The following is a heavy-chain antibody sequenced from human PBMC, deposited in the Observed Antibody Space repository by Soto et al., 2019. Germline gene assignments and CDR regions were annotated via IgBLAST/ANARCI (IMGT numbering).Heavy chain of an antibody. J-gene: IGHJ4*02. Sequence: QVQLVQSGAEVKKPGSSVKVSCKASGGTFTNYAINWVRQAPGQGLEWMGSSVPVSGTPHFAQRFLGRATITADESTSTAYMELRNLGSDDTAIYYCARDSRYGYNSLTYLDYWGQGTLVTVSS. CDR1: GGTFTNYA. CDR2: SVPVSGTP. D-gene: IGHD5-12*01. V-gene: IGHV1-69*18. CDR3: ARDSRYGYNSLTYLDY.